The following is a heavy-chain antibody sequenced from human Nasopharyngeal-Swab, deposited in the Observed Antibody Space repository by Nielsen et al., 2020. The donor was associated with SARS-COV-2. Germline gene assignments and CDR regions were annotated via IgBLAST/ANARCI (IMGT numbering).Heavy chain of an antibody. V-gene: IGHV3-13*01. CDR3: AREGYGSSLDV. D-gene: IGHD3-10*01. CDR1: GFTFSSYD. CDR2: IGTAGDT. J-gene: IGHJ6*02. Sequence: GESLKISCAASGFTFSSYDMHWVRQATGKGLEWVSAIGTAGDTYYPGSVKGRFTISRENAKNSLYLQMNSLRAGDTAVYYCAREGYGSSLDVWGQGTTVTVSS.